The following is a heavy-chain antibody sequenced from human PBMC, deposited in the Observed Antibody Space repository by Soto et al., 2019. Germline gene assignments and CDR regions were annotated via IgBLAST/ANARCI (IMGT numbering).Heavy chain of an antibody. J-gene: IGHJ6*04. D-gene: IGHD3-10*01. CDR1: GGSISSSSYY. CDR2: IYYSGST. Sequence: SETLSLTCTVSGGSISSSSYYWGWIRQPPGKGLEWIGSIYYSGSTYYNPSLKSRVTISVDTSKNQFSLKLSSVTAADTAVYYCATSQYGSGSYYSGPRYGMDVWGKGTTVT. CDR3: ATSQYGSGSYYSGPRYGMDV. V-gene: IGHV4-39*01.